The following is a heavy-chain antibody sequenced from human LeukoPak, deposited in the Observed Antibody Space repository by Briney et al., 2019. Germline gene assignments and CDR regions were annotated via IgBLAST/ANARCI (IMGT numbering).Heavy chain of an antibody. Sequence: SVKVSCKASLGTLSSYAISWVRQAPGQGVGWVGGIIPIFGTANYTQKFWGGVTITADESTSTAYMELSSRRSEDTAVYYCASPGIAARPGDFDYWGQGTLVTVSS. D-gene: IGHD6-6*01. CDR2: IIPIFGTA. J-gene: IGHJ4*02. CDR1: LGTLSSYA. CDR3: ASPGIAARPGDFDY. V-gene: IGHV1-69*13.